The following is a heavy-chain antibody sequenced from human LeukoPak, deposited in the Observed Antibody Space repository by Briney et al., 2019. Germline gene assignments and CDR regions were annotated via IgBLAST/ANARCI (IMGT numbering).Heavy chain of an antibody. V-gene: IGHV4-34*01. CDR2: INHSGST. D-gene: IGHD6-19*01. Sequence: PSGTLSLTCAVYGGSFSGYYWSWIRQPPGEGVKWIGGINHSGSTNYNPSLKSRVPISVDTSKYQFSLQLNSVTPEDTAVYYCARVLRSSGWYGYNCFDSWGQGTLVTVSS. J-gene: IGHJ5*01. CDR3: ARVLRSSGWYGYNCFDS. CDR1: GGSFSGYY.